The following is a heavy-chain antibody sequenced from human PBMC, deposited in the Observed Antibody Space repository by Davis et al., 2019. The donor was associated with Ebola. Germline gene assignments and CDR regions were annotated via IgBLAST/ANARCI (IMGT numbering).Heavy chain of an antibody. D-gene: IGHD6-6*01. J-gene: IGHJ4*02. Sequence: PGGSLRLSCTVSGGSISSSNYYWGWIRQPPGKGLEWIGSIYYSGSTYYNPPLKSRVTISVDTSKNQISLNLTSVTAADTAVYYCARVSMATRQPLFDYWGQGTLVTVSS. CDR1: GGSISSSNYY. CDR3: ARVSMATRQPLFDY. V-gene: IGHV4-39*07. CDR2: IYYSGST.